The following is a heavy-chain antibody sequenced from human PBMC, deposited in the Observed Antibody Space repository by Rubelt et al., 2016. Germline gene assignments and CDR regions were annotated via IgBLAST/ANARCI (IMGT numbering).Heavy chain of an antibody. D-gene: IGHD2-21*01. CDR3: ARGSYYFDY. V-gene: IGHV3-74*02. J-gene: IGHJ4*02. CDR1: GFTLRSYW. CDR2: INSAGSST. Sequence: EVQLVESGGALAQPGGSLRLSCAASGFTLRSYWMHWVRQVPGKGLVWVSRINSAGSSTSYVDSVKGRFTSSRDNAKNTLYLQMNSLRDEDTAVYYCARGSYYFDYWGQGTLVTVSS.